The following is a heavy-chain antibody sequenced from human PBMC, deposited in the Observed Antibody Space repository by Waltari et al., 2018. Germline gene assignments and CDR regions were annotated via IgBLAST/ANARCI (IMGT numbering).Heavy chain of an antibody. Sequence: QVQLQESGPGLVKPSETLSLTCTVSGGSTSTYYWSWVRQSPGKGLEWIGYIHYSGSSVYHPSLSSRVAISLDTPNNQFSLRLRSVTAADAAIYYCARADTSTSYFYYYMDVWGKGTTVTVSS. CDR2: IHYSGSS. J-gene: IGHJ6*03. V-gene: IGHV4-59*01. CDR1: GGSTSTYY. D-gene: IGHD1-26*01. CDR3: ARADTSTSYFYYYMDV.